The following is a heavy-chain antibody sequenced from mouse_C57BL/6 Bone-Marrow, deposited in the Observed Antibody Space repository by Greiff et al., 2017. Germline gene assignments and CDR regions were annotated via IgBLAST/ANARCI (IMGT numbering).Heavy chain of an antibody. Sequence: VQLQQSGPELVKPGASVKISRKASGYAFSSSWMNWVKQRPGKGLEWIGRIYPGDGDTNYNGKFKGKATLTADKSSSTAYMQLSSLTSEDSAVYFCAREVANDYWGQGTTLTVSS. J-gene: IGHJ2*01. CDR2: IYPGDGDT. CDR3: AREVANDY. CDR1: GYAFSSSW. D-gene: IGHD1-1*01. V-gene: IGHV1-82*01.